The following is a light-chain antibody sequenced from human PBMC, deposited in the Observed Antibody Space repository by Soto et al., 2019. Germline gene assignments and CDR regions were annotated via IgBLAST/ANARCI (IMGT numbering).Light chain of an antibody. J-gene: IGLJ2*01. CDR2: SAT. CDR1: TGTVSSSYY. V-gene: IGLV7-43*01. CDR3: LLYYGGAQQGV. Sequence: QAVVTQEPSLTVSPGGTVTLTCASSTGTVSSSYYPNWFQQKPGQAPRSLIYSATNRHSWTPARFSGSPLGGKAALTLSGVQPEDEADYYCLLYYGGAQQGVFGGGTKVTVL.